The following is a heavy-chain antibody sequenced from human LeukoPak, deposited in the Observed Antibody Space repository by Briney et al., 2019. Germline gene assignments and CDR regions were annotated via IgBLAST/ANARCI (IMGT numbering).Heavy chain of an antibody. J-gene: IGHJ2*01. V-gene: IGHV3-30*02. CDR3: ARGMANPSAGWYFDL. CDR2: IRYDGSNE. CDR1: GFTFSSYG. D-gene: IGHD5-24*01. Sequence: GGSLRLSCAASGFTFSSYGMHWVRQAPGKGLEWVSFIRYDGSNECYADSVRGRFTISRDNSKNTLYLQMNSLRAEDTAVYYCARGMANPSAGWYFDLWGQGTLVTVSS.